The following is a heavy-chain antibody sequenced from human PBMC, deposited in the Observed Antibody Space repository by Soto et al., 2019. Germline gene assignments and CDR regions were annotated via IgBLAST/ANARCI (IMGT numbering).Heavy chain of an antibody. CDR3: WFSHRSGSYYFDY. D-gene: IGHD1-26*01. CDR1: GFTFSSYG. Sequence: GGSLRLSCAASGFTFSSYGMHWVRQAPGKGLEWVAVISYDGSNKYYADSVKGRFTISRDNSKNTLYLQMNSLRAEDTAVYYCWFSHRSGSYYFDYWGQGTRVTVSS. V-gene: IGHV3-30*03. J-gene: IGHJ4*02. CDR2: ISYDGSNK.